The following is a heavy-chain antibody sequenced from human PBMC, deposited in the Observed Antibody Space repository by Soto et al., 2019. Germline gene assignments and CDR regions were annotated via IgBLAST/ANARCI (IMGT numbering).Heavy chain of an antibody. CDR2: FYPGDSTS. CDR1: GYSFIIYC. Sequence: PGESLKMSCNTSGYSFIIYCVAWVLQLPGKGLDWMGTFYPGDSTSTYSPSFQGQVTISVDKSISTAYLQLSSLKASDTAMYYCARIIGYCRNNDCSWTFDIWGQGTMVTVSS. CDR3: ARIIGYCRNNDCSWTFDI. D-gene: IGHD2-15*01. V-gene: IGHV5-51*01. J-gene: IGHJ3*02.